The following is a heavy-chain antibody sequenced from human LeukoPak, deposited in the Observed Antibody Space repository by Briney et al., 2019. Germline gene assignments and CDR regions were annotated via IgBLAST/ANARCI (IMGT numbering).Heavy chain of an antibody. CDR2: IRYDGSNK. J-gene: IGHJ3*02. Sequence: GGSLRLSCAASGFTFSSYGMHWVRQAPGKGLEWVAFIRYDGSNKYYADSVKGRFTISRDNSKNTLYLQMNSLRAEDTAVYYCAKVVGSYANYDAFDIWGQGTMVTVSS. D-gene: IGHD2-2*01. CDR1: GFTFSSYG. CDR3: AKVVGSYANYDAFDI. V-gene: IGHV3-30*02.